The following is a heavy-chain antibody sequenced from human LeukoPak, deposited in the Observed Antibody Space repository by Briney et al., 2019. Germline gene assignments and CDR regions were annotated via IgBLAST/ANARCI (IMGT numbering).Heavy chain of an antibody. Sequence: GGSLRLSCAASGFTFSSYAMHWVRQPPGKGLEWVAVISYDGSNKYYADSVKGRFTISRDNSKNTVYLQIDALRTEDSAVYYCVKVYPTLTTSSVLGSWGQGTLVTVSS. CDR1: GFTFSSYA. CDR3: VKVYPTLTTSSVLGS. J-gene: IGHJ4*03. V-gene: IGHV3-30*04. CDR2: ISYDGSNK. D-gene: IGHD4-17*01.